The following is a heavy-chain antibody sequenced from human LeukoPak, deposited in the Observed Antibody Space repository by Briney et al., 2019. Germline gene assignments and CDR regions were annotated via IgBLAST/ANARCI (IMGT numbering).Heavy chain of an antibody. CDR3: AKHVRGYSYGVDY. J-gene: IGHJ4*02. CDR1: GFTFSIYS. V-gene: IGHV3-21*04. Sequence: PGGSLRLSCAASGFTFSIYSVNWVRQAPGKGLEWVSSISSSSSYIYYADSVKGRFTISRDNAKNSLYLQMNSLRAEDKAVYYCAKHVRGYSYGVDYWGQGTLVTVSS. D-gene: IGHD5-18*01. CDR2: ISSSSSYI.